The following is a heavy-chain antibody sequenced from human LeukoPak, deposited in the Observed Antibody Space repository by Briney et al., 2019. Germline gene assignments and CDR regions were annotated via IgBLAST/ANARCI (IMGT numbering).Heavy chain of an antibody. V-gene: IGHV1-2*02. CDR1: GYTFTGYY. D-gene: IGHD3-10*01. CDR3: ARAMAALWFGEFTLNFDY. Sequence: GASVKVSCKASGYTFTGYYMHWVRQAPGQGLEWMGWINPNSGGTNYAQKFQGRVTMTRDTSISTAYMELSRLRSDDTAVYYCARAMAALWFGEFTLNFDYWGQGTLVTVSS. CDR2: INPNSGGT. J-gene: IGHJ4*02.